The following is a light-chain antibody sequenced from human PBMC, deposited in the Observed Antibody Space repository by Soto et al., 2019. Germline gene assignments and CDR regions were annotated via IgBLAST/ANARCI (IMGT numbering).Light chain of an antibody. CDR1: SSDVGSYNL. Sequence: QSVLTRPASVSGSPGQSITISCTGTSSDVGSYNLVSWYQQHPGKAPKLMIYEGSKRPSGVSNRFSGSKSGNTASLTISGLQAEDEADYYCCSHAGSSTVVFGGGTKVTVL. CDR2: EGS. CDR3: CSHAGSSTVV. J-gene: IGLJ2*01. V-gene: IGLV2-23*01.